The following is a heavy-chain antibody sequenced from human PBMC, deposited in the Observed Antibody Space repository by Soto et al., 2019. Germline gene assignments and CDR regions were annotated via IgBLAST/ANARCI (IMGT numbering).Heavy chain of an antibody. V-gene: IGHV2-5*01. CDR3: AHRYGGNFYRWYFDF. CDR2: ISWKDDK. J-gene: IGHJ4*02. CDR1: GFSLSTSGTG. Sequence: SGPTLVNPTQTLTLTCTFPGFSLSTSGTGVGWIRQPAGKALEWLALISWKDDKRYNPGLKSRLSITKDTSKSQVVLTMTNADPVDTATYFCAHRYGGNFYRWYFDFWGQGTLVTVSS. D-gene: IGHD4-17*01.